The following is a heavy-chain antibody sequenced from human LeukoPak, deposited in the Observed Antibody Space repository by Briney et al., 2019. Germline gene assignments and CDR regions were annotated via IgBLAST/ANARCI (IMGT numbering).Heavy chain of an antibody. D-gene: IGHD2-2*01. Sequence: SETLSLTCTVSGGSISSYYWSWIRQPPGKGLEWIGYIYYSGSTNYNPSLKSRVTISVATSKNQSSLKLSSVTAADTAVYYCARGDIVVVPAAMTLVFDPWGQGTLVTVSS. CDR2: IYYSGST. CDR3: ARGDIVVVPAAMTLVFDP. CDR1: GGSISSYY. J-gene: IGHJ5*02. V-gene: IGHV4-59*08.